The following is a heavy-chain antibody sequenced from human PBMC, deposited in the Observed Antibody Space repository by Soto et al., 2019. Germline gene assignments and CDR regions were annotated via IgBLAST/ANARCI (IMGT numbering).Heavy chain of an antibody. D-gene: IGHD5-12*01. Sequence: PGGSLRLSCTASGFNFSFHAMSWVRQAPGKGLQWVSSIGVSPEHTYYLDSVKGRFTISRDSAKNTLYLDMTSLRGEDTALYYCARLPGHIAPRPDYWGRGTRVTVSS. CDR2: IGVSPEHT. V-gene: IGHV3-23*01. J-gene: IGHJ4*02. CDR3: ARLPGHIAPRPDY. CDR1: GFNFSFHA.